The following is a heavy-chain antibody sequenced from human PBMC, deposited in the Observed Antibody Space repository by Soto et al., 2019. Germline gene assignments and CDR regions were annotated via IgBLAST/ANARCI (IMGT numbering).Heavy chain of an antibody. J-gene: IGHJ6*02. Sequence: QLQLQESGPGLVKPSETLSLTCTVSGGSISSSSYYWGWIRQPPGKGLEWIGSIYYSGSTYYNPSLKSRVPISVDTSKNQFSLKLSSVTAADTAVYYCASSEVFNYYYGMDVWGQGTTVTVSS. V-gene: IGHV4-39*01. D-gene: IGHD3-10*01. CDR3: ASSEVFNYYYGMDV. CDR1: GGSISSSSYY. CDR2: IYYSGST.